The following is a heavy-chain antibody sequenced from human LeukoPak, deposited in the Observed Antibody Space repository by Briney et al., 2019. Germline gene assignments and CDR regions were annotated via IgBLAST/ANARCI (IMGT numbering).Heavy chain of an antibody. Sequence: GESLKTPCKTSGYSFTTYWIGWVRQMPGKGLGWIGIIYPGDSDTRYSTSFQGQVTISADKSIATAYLQLSSLRASAAAMYYCARPGTISPGNSLPFDHWGQGTLVSVSS. CDR2: IYPGDSDT. V-gene: IGHV5-51*01. CDR3: ARPGTISPGNSLPFDH. D-gene: IGHD4-17*01. J-gene: IGHJ4*02. CDR1: GYSFTTYW.